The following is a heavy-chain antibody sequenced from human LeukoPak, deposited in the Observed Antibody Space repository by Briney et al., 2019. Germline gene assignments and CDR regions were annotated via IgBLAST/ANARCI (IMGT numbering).Heavy chain of an antibody. CDR2: IYSGGGT. J-gene: IGHJ4*02. CDR1: GFTFSSYS. V-gene: IGHV3-53*01. Sequence: PGGSLRLSCAASGFTFSSYSMNWVRQPPGKGLEWVSIIYSGGGTNYADSVKGRFTISRDNSKNTLYLQMNSLRAGDTAVYYCARKNWGSEFYYFDYWGQGTLVTVSS. CDR3: ARKNWGSEFYYFDY. D-gene: IGHD7-27*01.